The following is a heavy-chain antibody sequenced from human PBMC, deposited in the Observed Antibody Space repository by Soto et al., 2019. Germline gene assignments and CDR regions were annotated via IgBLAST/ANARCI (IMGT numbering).Heavy chain of an antibody. J-gene: IGHJ6*02. D-gene: IGHD3-22*01. CDR3: ARYPRDYYDSSGTPYYYYGMDV. V-gene: IGHV3-33*01. CDR2: IWYDGSNK. CDR1: GFTFSSYG. Sequence: GGSLRLSCAASGFTFSSYGMHWVRQAPGKGLEWVAVIWYDGSNKYYADSVKGRFTISRDNSKNTLYLQMNSLRAEDTAVYYCARYPRDYYDSSGTPYYYYGMDVWGQGTTVTVSS.